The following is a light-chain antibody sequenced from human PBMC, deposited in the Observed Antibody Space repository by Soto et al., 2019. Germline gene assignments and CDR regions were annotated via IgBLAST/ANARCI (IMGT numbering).Light chain of an antibody. CDR3: QQYNKWPLT. V-gene: IGKV3-15*01. Sequence: EIMMTQSPGTLSASPGERATLSCRASQSVSSNLAWYQQKPGQAPRLLIYDVSTRATGIPARFSGSGSGTEFTLTISSLQSEDFAVYYCQQYNKWPLTFGRGTKVEIK. CDR1: QSVSSN. J-gene: IGKJ1*01. CDR2: DVS.